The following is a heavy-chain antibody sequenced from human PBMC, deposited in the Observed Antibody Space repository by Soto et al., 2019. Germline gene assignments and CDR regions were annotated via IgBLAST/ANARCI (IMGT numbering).Heavy chain of an antibody. CDR1: GFTFSDYY. CDR2: ISSNTI. D-gene: IGHD6-19*01. Sequence: GGSLRLSCAASGFTFSDYYMSWIRQAPGKGLEWVSYISSNTIYYADSVKGRFTVSRDNAKNTLYLQMNSLRAEDTAVFYCAEERSSGWSFDYWGQGTLVTVSS. J-gene: IGHJ4*02. V-gene: IGHV3-11*01. CDR3: AEERSSGWSFDY.